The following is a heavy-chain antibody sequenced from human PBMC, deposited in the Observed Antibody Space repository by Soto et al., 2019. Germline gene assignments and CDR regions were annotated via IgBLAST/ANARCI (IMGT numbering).Heavy chain of an antibody. CDR2: IYYLGNT. D-gene: IGHD3-22*01. V-gene: IGHV4-39*01. CDR3: AGLYAYDSSSSHLYS. Sequence: SETLSLTCTVSGGSIRSSSSYWGWVRQPPGKGLEWVGSIYYLGNTYYNPSLGSRATISVDTSKSQFSLKLRSVTAADTAVFYCAGLYAYDSSSSHLYSWCQGALVTVAS. J-gene: IGHJ4*02. CDR1: GGSIRSSSSY.